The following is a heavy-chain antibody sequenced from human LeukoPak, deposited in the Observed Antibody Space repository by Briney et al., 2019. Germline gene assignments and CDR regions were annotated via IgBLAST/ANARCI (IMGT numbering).Heavy chain of an antibody. Sequence: ASVKVSCKASGHTFTDYHMHWVRQAPGQGLEWMGWINPNSGDTNYAQKFQGRVTMTRDTSITTVYMELSRLRSDDTALYYCARRGVNLEFDYWGQGALVTVSS. CDR2: INPNSGDT. CDR1: GHTFTDYH. V-gene: IGHV1-2*02. D-gene: IGHD4-23*01. CDR3: ARRGVNLEFDY. J-gene: IGHJ4*02.